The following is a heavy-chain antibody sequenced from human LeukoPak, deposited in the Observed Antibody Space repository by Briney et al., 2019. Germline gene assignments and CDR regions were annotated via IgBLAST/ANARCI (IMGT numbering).Heavy chain of an antibody. CDR1: GYTFSDYY. V-gene: IGHV1-2*02. J-gene: IGHJ6*02. CDR3: AGGITTRHFYYGMDV. Sequence: ASVKVSCKASGYTFSDYYMHWVRQAPGQGLEWMGWINPNNGDTNYAQKFQGGVTLTRDTSLSTAYMQLSRLRSDDTAAYYCAGGITTRHFYYGMDVWGQGTTVTVSS. D-gene: IGHD3-22*01. CDR2: INPNNGDT.